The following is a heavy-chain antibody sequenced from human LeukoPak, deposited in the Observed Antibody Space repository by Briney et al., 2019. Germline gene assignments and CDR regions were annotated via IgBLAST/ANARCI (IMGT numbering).Heavy chain of an antibody. CDR2: ISASGGST. J-gene: IGHJ4*02. V-gene: IGHV3-23*01. CDR1: GFSVTNNY. Sequence: GGSLRLSCAVSGFSVTNNYMSWVRQAPGKGLEWVSGISASGGSTYYADSVKGRFTISRDNSKNTLYLQMNSLRAEDTAVYYCARDVEVYYYDNSGSYRHHFDYWGQGTLVTVSS. D-gene: IGHD3-22*01. CDR3: ARDVEVYYYDNSGSYRHHFDY.